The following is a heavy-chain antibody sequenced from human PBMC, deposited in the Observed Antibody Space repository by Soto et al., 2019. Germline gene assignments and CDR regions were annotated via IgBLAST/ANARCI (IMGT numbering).Heavy chain of an antibody. V-gene: IGHV3-30*18. CDR2: ISYDGSNK. D-gene: IGHD2-15*01. CDR3: ANGGYCSGGSCYPIDY. J-gene: IGHJ4*02. CDR1: GFTFSSYG. Sequence: QVQLVESGGGVVQPGRSLRLSCAASGFTFSSYGMHWVRQAPGKGLEWVAVISYDGSNKYYADSVKGRFTISRDNSKNTLYPQKNSLRAEDTAVYYCANGGYCSGGSCYPIDYWGQGTLVTVSS.